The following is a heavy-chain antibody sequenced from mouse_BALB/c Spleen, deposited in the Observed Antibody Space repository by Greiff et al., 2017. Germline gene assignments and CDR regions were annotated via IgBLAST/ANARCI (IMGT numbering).Heavy chain of an antibody. CDR2: ISSGGSYT. Sequence: DVHLVESGGDLVKPGGSLKLSCAASGFTFSSYGMSWVRQTPDKRLEWVATISSGGSYTYYPDSVKGRFTISRDNAKNTLYLQMSSLKSEDTAMYYCARHESLYYFDYWGQGTTLTVSS. J-gene: IGHJ2*01. CDR3: ARHESLYYFDY. V-gene: IGHV5-6*01. CDR1: GFTFSSYG.